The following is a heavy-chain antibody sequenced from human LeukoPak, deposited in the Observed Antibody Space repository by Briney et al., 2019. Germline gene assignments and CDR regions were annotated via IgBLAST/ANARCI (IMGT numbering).Heavy chain of an antibody. CDR3: ARVGGYDFFYYYMDV. Sequence: PGESLRLSCAASEFSVGSNYMTWVRQAPGKGLEWVSLIYSCGSTYYADSVKGRFTISRDNSKNPLYLQLNRLRADETAVYYCARVGGYDFFYYYMDVWGKGPTVTISS. CDR2: IYSCGST. V-gene: IGHV3-66*01. D-gene: IGHD3-3*01. CDR1: EFSVGSNY. J-gene: IGHJ6*03.